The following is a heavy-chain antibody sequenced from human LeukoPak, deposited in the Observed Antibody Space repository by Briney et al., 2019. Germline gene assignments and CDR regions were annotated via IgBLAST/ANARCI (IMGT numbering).Heavy chain of an antibody. CDR2: ISSSSSYI. J-gene: IGHJ4*02. V-gene: IGHV3-21*01. D-gene: IGHD5-18*01. CDR1: GFTFSSYN. Sequence: GGSLRLSCAASGFTFSSYNMNWVRQAPGKGLEWVSSISSSSSYIYYADSVKGRFTISRDNAKNSLYLQMNSLRAEDTAVCYCARERGYSYGYGNYWGQGTLVTVSS. CDR3: ARERGYSYGYGNY.